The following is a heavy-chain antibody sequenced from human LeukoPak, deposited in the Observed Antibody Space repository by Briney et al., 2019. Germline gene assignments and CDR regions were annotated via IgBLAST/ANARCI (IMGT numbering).Heavy chain of an antibody. Sequence: GGSLRLSCAASGFTFSSYAMSWVRQAPGKGLEWVASIKQEGSEKYYVDSVKGRFTISRDNAKNSLYLQLHSLRAEDTAVYYCARLRFVAASGVSPFDYWGQGTLVTVSS. CDR2: IKQEGSEK. V-gene: IGHV3-7*01. D-gene: IGHD2-8*02. J-gene: IGHJ4*02. CDR1: GFTFSSYA. CDR3: ARLRFVAASGVSPFDY.